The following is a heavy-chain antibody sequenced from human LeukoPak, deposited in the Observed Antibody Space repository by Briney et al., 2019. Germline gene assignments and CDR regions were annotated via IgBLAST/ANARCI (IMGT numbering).Heavy chain of an antibody. CDR3: ARGRPYYYGSGSYPTEFDY. CDR1: GFTFSSYA. CDR2: ISYDGSNK. V-gene: IGHV3-30-3*01. J-gene: IGHJ4*02. D-gene: IGHD3-10*01. Sequence: GGSQRLSCAASGFTFSSYAMHWVRQAPGKGLEWVAVISYDGSNKYYADSVKGRFTISRDNSKNTLYLQMNSLRAEDTAVYYCARGRPYYYGSGSYPTEFDYWGQGTLVTVSS.